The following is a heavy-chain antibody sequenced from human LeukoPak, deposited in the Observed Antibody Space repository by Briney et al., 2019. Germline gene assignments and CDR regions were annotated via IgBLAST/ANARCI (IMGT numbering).Heavy chain of an antibody. J-gene: IGHJ5*02. CDR1: GGSISSGGYY. CDR2: IYYSGST. Sequence: TLSLTCTVSGGSISSGGYYWSWIRQHPGKGLEWIGYIYYSGSTYYNPSLKSRVTISVDTSKNQFSLKLSSVTAADTAVYYCAIGSSGPSGWFDPWGQGTLVTVSS. CDR3: AIGSSGPSGWFDP. D-gene: IGHD6-6*01. V-gene: IGHV4-31*03.